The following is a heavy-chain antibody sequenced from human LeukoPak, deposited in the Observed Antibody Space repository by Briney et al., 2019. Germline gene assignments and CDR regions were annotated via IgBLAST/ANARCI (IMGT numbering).Heavy chain of an antibody. CDR1: GFTFSRHG. CDR3: ARDLGQYYDTSDNWFNP. Sequence: GGSLTLSCVASGFTFSRHGMNWVRQAPGKGLEWVSGISPSGDIKYCVDSVKGRFTVSRDNSKNTLNLQMNSLRAEDTAVYYCARDLGQYYDTSDNWFNPWGQGTLVTVSS. CDR2: ISPSGDIK. J-gene: IGHJ5*02. D-gene: IGHD3-22*01. V-gene: IGHV3-23*01.